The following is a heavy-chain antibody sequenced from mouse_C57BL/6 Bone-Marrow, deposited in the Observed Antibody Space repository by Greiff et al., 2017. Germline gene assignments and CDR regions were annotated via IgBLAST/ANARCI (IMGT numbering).Heavy chain of an antibody. CDR1: GFNIKDDY. Sequence: EVQLQESGAELVRPGASVKLSCTASGFNIKDDYMHWVKQRPEQGLEWIGWIDPENGDTEYASKFQGKATITADTSSHTAYMQLSSLTSEDTAVYYCTAYYYGSSYYFPYLYFDVWGTGTTVTVSS. D-gene: IGHD1-1*01. V-gene: IGHV14-4*01. J-gene: IGHJ1*03. CDR2: IDPENGDT. CDR3: TAYYYGSSYYFPYLYFDV.